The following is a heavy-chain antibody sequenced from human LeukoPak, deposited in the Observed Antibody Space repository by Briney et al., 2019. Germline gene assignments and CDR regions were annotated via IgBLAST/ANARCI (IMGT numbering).Heavy chain of an antibody. CDR3: ASRVSERGYYYYYMAV. Sequence: GGSLRLSCAASGFTFSSYSMNWVRQAPGKGLEWVSSISSSSSYIYYADSVKGRFTISRDNAKNSLYLQMNSLRAEDTAVYYCASRVSERGYYYYYMAVWGKGTTVTVSS. J-gene: IGHJ6*03. D-gene: IGHD1-1*01. CDR2: ISSSSSYI. CDR1: GFTFSSYS. V-gene: IGHV3-21*01.